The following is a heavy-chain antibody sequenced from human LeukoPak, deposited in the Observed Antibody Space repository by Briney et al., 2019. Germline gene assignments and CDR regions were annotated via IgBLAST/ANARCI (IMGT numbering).Heavy chain of an antibody. V-gene: IGHV1-46*01. Sequence: GASVKVSCKASGYTFTSYYMHWVRQAPGQGLEWIGIINPNGGNTSHAQKFQGRVTMTRAMSASTAYMELSRLRSEAMAVYYCARARYETRIWPKSRYDYYHYMDVWGKGTTVTVSS. CDR1: GYTFTSYY. CDR3: ARARYETRIWPKSRYDYYHYMDV. CDR2: INPNGGNT. D-gene: IGHD3-3*01. J-gene: IGHJ6*03.